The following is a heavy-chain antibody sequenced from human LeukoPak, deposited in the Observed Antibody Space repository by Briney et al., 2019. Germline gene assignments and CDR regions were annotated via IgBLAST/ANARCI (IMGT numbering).Heavy chain of an antibody. D-gene: IGHD6-13*01. J-gene: IGHJ4*02. CDR2: ISGSGDST. CDR3: AKHYGSRSWYLYFDY. CDR1: GFTFSSFA. Sequence: AGGSLRLSCAASGFTFSSFAMSWVRQAPGKGLEWVSGISGSGDSTYYADSVKGRFTISRDNSKNTLYLQMNSLRAEDTAVYYCAKHYGSRSWYLYFDYWGQGTLVTVSS. V-gene: IGHV3-23*01.